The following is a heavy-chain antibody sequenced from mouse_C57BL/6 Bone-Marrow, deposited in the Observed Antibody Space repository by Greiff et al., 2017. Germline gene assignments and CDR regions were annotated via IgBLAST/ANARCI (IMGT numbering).Heavy chain of an antibody. D-gene: IGHD1-1*01. CDR1: GYTFTDYY. V-gene: IGHV1-26*01. CDR3: ARWDYGSSSYAMDY. Sequence: EVQLQQSGPELVKPGASVKISCKASGYTFTDYYMNWVKQSHGKSLEWIGDIHPNNGGTSYNQKFKGKATLTVDKSSSTAYMELRSLTSEDSAVYYCARWDYGSSSYAMDYWGRGTSVTVSS. J-gene: IGHJ4*01. CDR2: IHPNNGGT.